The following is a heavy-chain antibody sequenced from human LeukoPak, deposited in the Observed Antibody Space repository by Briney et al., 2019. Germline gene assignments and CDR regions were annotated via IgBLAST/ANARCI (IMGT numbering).Heavy chain of an antibody. Sequence: SETLSLTCTVSGGSISSSSYYWGWIRQPPGKGLEWIGSIYYSGSTYYNPSLKSRVTISVDTSKNQFSMKLSSVTAAETAGYCCASQVIRISYFDYWGQGTLVTVSS. V-gene: IGHV4-39*01. CDR2: IYYSGST. J-gene: IGHJ4*02. D-gene: IGHD2-21*01. CDR1: GGSISSSSYY. CDR3: ASQVIRISYFDY.